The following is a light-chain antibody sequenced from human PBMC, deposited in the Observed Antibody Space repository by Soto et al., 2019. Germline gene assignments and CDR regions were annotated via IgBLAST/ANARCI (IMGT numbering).Light chain of an antibody. V-gene: IGLV2-11*01. CDR3: CSYAGSYTFV. CDR1: SSDVGVYNY. CDR2: DVS. J-gene: IGLJ1*01. Sequence: QSALTQPRSVSGSPGQSVTISCTGTSSDVGVYNYVSWYQQSPGKAPKIMIYDVSKRPSGVPDRFSGSKSDNTASLTISGLQAEDEADYYCCSYAGSYTFVFGIGTKLTVL.